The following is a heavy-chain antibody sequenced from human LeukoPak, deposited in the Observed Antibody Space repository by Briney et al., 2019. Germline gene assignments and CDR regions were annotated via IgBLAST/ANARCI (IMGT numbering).Heavy chain of an antibody. J-gene: IGHJ4*02. CDR1: GFTFSSYW. V-gene: IGHV3-7*03. CDR3: AKDDSYGGNSVFDY. D-gene: IGHD4-23*01. CDR2: IKQDGSEK. Sequence: GGSLRLSCAASGFTFSSYWMSWVRQAPGKGLEWVANIKQDGSEKYYEDSVKGRFTISRDNAKNSLYLQMNSLRAEDTAFYYCAKDDSYGGNSVFDYWGQGTLVTVSS.